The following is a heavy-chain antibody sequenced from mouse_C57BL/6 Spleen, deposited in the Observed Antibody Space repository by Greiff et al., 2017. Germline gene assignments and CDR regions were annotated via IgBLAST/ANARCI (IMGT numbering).Heavy chain of an antibody. CDR2: IYPGSGST. CDR3: ARGHSYYDYDEPFAY. CDR1: GYTFTSYW. J-gene: IGHJ3*01. Sequence: QVQLQQPGAELVKPGASVKLSCKASGYTFTSYWITWVKQRPGQGLEWIGDIYPGSGSTNYNEKFKSKATLTVDTSSSTAYMQLSSLTSEDSAVYYCARGHSYYDYDEPFAYWGQGTLVTVSA. D-gene: IGHD2-4*01. V-gene: IGHV1-55*01.